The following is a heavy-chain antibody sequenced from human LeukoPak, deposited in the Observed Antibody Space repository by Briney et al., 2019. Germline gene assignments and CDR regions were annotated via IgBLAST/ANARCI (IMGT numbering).Heavy chain of an antibody. D-gene: IGHD3-10*01. Sequence: PGGSLILSCAASGFTVSSNYMSWVRQAPGEGLEWVSVIYSGGSTYYADSVKGRFTISRDNSKNTLYLQMNSLRAEDTAVYYCARDLITMVRGVKYYYYGMDVWGKGTTVTVSS. V-gene: IGHV3-53*01. CDR3: ARDLITMVRGVKYYYYGMDV. J-gene: IGHJ6*04. CDR2: IYSGGST. CDR1: GFTVSSNY.